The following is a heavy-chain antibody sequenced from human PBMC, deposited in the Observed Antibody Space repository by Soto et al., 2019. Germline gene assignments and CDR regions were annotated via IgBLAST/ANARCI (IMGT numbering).Heavy chain of an antibody. CDR2: IIPIFGTA. Sequence: SVKVSCKASGGTFSSYAISWVRQAPGQGLEWMGGIIPIFGTANYAQKFQGRVTITADESTSTAYMELSSLRSEDTAVYYCARVGYDSSGYYYQGPHYYYYYGMDVWGQGTTVTVSS. D-gene: IGHD3-22*01. CDR1: GGTFSSYA. V-gene: IGHV1-69*13. J-gene: IGHJ6*02. CDR3: ARVGYDSSGYYYQGPHYYYYYGMDV.